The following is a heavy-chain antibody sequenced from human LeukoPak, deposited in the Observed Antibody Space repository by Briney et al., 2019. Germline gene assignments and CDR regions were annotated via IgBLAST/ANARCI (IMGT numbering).Heavy chain of an antibody. Sequence: GGSLRLSCAASGVTFSRYWMHWVRQGPGKGLVWVSRINSDGSSTSYADSVKGRFTISRDNAKNTLYLQMNSLRTEDTAVYYCARERVMYYYGAGSPDYWGQGTLVSVSS. V-gene: IGHV3-74*01. CDR2: INSDGSST. J-gene: IGHJ4*02. CDR3: ARERVMYYYGAGSPDY. D-gene: IGHD3-10*01. CDR1: GVTFSRYW.